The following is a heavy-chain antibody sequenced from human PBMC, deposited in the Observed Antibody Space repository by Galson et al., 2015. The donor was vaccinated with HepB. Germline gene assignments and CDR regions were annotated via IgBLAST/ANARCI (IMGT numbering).Heavy chain of an antibody. Sequence: SLRLSCAASGFTFSSYAMHWVRQAPGKGLEWVAVISYDGSNKYYADSVKGRFTISRDNSKNTLYLQMNSLRAEDTAVYYCARDFGSSWYNYYYGMDVWGQGTTVTVSS. CDR2: ISYDGSNK. CDR3: ARDFGSSWYNYYYGMDV. CDR1: GFTFSSYA. J-gene: IGHJ6*02. D-gene: IGHD6-13*01. V-gene: IGHV3-30*04.